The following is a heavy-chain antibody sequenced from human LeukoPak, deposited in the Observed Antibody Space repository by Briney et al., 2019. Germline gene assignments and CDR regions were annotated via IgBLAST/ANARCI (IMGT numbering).Heavy chain of an antibody. Sequence: EGSLRLSCAASRFTFSSYWVTWVRQAPGKGLEWVANINQDGGEKYYVDSVKGRFTISRDNAKNSLYLQMNSLRAEDAAVYYCATDYHGYFDYWGQGTLVTVSS. CDR2: INQDGGEK. V-gene: IGHV3-7*01. J-gene: IGHJ4*02. CDR3: ATDYHGYFDY. CDR1: RFTFSSYW. D-gene: IGHD1-14*01.